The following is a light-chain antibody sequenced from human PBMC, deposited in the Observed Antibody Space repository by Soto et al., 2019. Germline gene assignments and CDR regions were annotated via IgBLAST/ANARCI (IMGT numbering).Light chain of an antibody. CDR2: DVS. Sequence: QSVLTQPASVSASPGQSITISCTGTSSDVGGYNYVSWYQQHPGKAPKVMIYDVSNRPSGVSNRFSGSKSGNTAFLIIFGLQAEDEADYYCSSYTSSSTYVFGTGNKVTVL. V-gene: IGLV2-14*01. CDR1: SSDVGGYNY. CDR3: SSYTSSSTYV. J-gene: IGLJ1*01.